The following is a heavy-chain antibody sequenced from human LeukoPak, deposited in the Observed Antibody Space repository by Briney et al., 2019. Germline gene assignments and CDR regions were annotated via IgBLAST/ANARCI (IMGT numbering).Heavy chain of an antibody. D-gene: IGHD5-24*01. CDR2: ISAYNANT. Sequence: ASVKVSCKASGYTFTSYGISWVRQAPGQGLEWMGWISAYNANTNYAQKLQGRVTMITDTSTSTAYMELRSLRSDDTAVYYCAKMATLRGERTPLDYWGQGTLVTVSS. J-gene: IGHJ4*02. CDR1: GYTFTSYG. V-gene: IGHV1-18*01. CDR3: AKMATLRGERTPLDY.